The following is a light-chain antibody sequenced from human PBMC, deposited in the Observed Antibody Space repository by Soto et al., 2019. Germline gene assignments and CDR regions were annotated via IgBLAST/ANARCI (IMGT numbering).Light chain of an antibody. CDR3: QQYGSSPWT. J-gene: IGKJ1*01. CDR1: QSVTSTH. CDR2: AAS. Sequence: EIVLTQSPGTLSLSPGERATLSCRASQSVTSTHLAWYQQKPGQAPSLLIYAASSRATGIPDRFSGSGSGTGFTLIISRLEPEDFAVYYFQQYGSSPWTFGQGTKLEIK. V-gene: IGKV3-20*01.